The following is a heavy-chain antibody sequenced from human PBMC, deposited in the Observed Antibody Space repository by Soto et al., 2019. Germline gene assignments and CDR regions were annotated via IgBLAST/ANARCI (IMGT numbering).Heavy chain of an antibody. D-gene: IGHD2-8*02. CDR2: FSGGRDTT. Sequence: VQLLESGGGLVQPGGSLRLSCVASGFTFSSYAMSWVRQAPGQRLEWVATFSGGRDTTWHADSVKGRFTVSRDSSNNTLSLQMSSLRPDDTALYDCAKATSLTCTGSIIYSLDYRCQGTLVTFSS. V-gene: IGHV3-23*01. CDR1: GFTFSSYA. J-gene: IGHJ4*02. CDR3: AKATSLTCTGSIIYSLDY.